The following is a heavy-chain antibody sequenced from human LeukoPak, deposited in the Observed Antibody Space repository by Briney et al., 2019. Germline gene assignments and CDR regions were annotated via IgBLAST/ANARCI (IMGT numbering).Heavy chain of an antibody. Sequence: SLRLSCAASGFTFSSYGMHWVRQAPGKGLEWVAVISYDGSNKYYADSVKGRFTISRDNSKNTLYLQMNSLRAEDTAVYYCAKDLGYCTNGVCQYYYYGMDVWGQGTTVTVSS. CDR1: GFTFSSYG. CDR2: ISYDGSNK. CDR3: AKDLGYCTNGVCQYYYYGMDV. V-gene: IGHV3-30*18. J-gene: IGHJ6*02. D-gene: IGHD2-8*01.